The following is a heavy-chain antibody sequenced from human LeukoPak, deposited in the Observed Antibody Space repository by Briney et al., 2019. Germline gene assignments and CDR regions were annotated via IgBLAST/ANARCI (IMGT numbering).Heavy chain of an antibody. Sequence: GESLKISCKGSGYSFTTYWIAWVRQMPGKGLEWMGIIYPGDSDTRYSPSFQGQVTISADKSISTAYLQWSSLKASDTAMYYCVRQDFVAVPTASASGDRVRAGAFDIWGQGTMVTVSS. V-gene: IGHV5-51*01. CDR3: VRQDFVAVPTASASGDRVRAGAFDI. CDR1: GYSFTTYW. D-gene: IGHD2-2*01. CDR2: IYPGDSDT. J-gene: IGHJ3*02.